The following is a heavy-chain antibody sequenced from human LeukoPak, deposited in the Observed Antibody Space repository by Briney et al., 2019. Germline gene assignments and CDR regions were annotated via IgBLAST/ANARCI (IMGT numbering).Heavy chain of an antibody. CDR1: GFTFSSYA. J-gene: IGHJ4*02. Sequence: GGSLRLSCAASGFTFSSYAMHWVRQAPGKGLECVAVISYDGSNKYYADSVKGRFTISRDNSKNTLYLEMNSLRAEDTAVYYCARDLSSLDYWGQGTLVTVSS. V-gene: IGHV3-30-3*01. CDR2: ISYDGSNK. D-gene: IGHD6-13*01. CDR3: ARDLSSLDY.